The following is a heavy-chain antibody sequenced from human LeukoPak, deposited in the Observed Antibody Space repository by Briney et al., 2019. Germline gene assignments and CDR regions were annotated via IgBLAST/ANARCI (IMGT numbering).Heavy chain of an antibody. V-gene: IGHV3-33*01. CDR2: IWSDGTNK. Sequence: GGSLRPSCAAAGFTFNHYGMHWVSQAPGKGLEWVAVIWSDGTNKYYADSVKGRFTISRDDSEKQVYLQMNSLRPEDTAVYFCARDAQRGFDYSNSLKYWGQGTPVTVST. CDR1: GFTFNHYG. D-gene: IGHD4-11*01. J-gene: IGHJ4*02. CDR3: ARDAQRGFDYSNSLKY.